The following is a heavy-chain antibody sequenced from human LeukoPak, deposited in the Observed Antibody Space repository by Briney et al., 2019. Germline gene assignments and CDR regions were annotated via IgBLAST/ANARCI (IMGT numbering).Heavy chain of an antibody. Sequence: SETLSLTCTVSGGSISSSSYYWGWIRQPPGKGLEWIGSSYYSGSTYYNPSLKSRVTISVDTSKNQFSLKLSSVTAADTAVYYCARGRTYYDFWSGYYDGPRLDYWGQGTLVTVSS. CDR2: SYYSGST. V-gene: IGHV4-39*07. J-gene: IGHJ4*02. D-gene: IGHD3-3*01. CDR3: ARGRTYYDFWSGYYDGPRLDY. CDR1: GGSISSSSYY.